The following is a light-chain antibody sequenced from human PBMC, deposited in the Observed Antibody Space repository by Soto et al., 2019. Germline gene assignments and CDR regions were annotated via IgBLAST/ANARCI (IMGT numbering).Light chain of an antibody. Sequence: DIQMTQSLSSLSASVGDRVIITCRASQSISSYLNWYQQKPGKAPKLLIYAASNLQSGVSSRFSGSGSGTDFTLTISSLQPEDFATYYCQQSYSTPLTFGGGTKVEIK. V-gene: IGKV1-39*01. CDR2: AAS. CDR1: QSISSY. J-gene: IGKJ4*01. CDR3: QQSYSTPLT.